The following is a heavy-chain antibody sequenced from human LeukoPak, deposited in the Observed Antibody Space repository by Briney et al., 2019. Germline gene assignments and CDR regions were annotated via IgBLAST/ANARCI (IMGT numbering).Heavy chain of an antibody. Sequence: SETLSLTCTVSGYSISSGYYWGWIRQPPGKGLEWIGSIYHSGRTFYNPSLKSRVTISVDTSKNQFSLKLSSVTAADTAVYYCARTPGYYYGSGSHYYMDVWGKGTTVTISS. D-gene: IGHD3-10*01. V-gene: IGHV4-38-2*02. CDR2: IYHSGRT. CDR3: ARTPGYYYGSGSHYYMDV. J-gene: IGHJ6*03. CDR1: GYSISSGYY.